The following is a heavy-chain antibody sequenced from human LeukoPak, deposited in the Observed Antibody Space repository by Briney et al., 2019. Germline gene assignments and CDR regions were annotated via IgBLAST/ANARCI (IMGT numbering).Heavy chain of an antibody. CDR1: GGTFSSYA. D-gene: IGHD3-22*01. CDR3: ARGSDSSGYYQSSFDY. J-gene: IGHJ4*02. CDR2: IIPIFGTA. Sequence: ASVKVSCKASGGTFSSYAISWVRQAPGQGLEWMGGIIPIFGTANYAQKFQGRVTITTDESTSTAYMGLSSLRSEDTAVYYCARGSDSSGYYQSSFDYWGQGTLVTVSS. V-gene: IGHV1-69*05.